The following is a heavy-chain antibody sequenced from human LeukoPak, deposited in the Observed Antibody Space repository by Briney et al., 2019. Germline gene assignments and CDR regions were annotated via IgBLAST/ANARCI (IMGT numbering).Heavy chain of an antibody. CDR3: ATRDGYSPYWYFDL. Sequence: GASVKVSCKASGYTFTSYGISWVRQAPGQGLEWMGWISAYNGNTNYAQKLQGRVTMTTDTSTSTAYMELRSLRSDDTAVYYCATRDGYSPYWYFDLWGRGTLVTVSS. CDR1: GYTFTSYG. J-gene: IGHJ2*01. V-gene: IGHV1-18*01. CDR2: ISAYNGNT. D-gene: IGHD5-24*01.